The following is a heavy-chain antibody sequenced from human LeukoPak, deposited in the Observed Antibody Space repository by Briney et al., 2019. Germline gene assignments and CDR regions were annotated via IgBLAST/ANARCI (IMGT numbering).Heavy chain of an antibody. Sequence: SETLSLTCTVSGGSISSSNYYWGWIRQPPGKGLEWIGSIYYSGSTYYNPSLKSRVTISVDTSKNQFSLKLSSVTAADTAVYYCARYSSGWYPGDYWGQGTLVTISS. D-gene: IGHD6-19*01. CDR2: IYYSGST. J-gene: IGHJ4*02. V-gene: IGHV4-39*01. CDR1: GGSISSSNYY. CDR3: ARYSSGWYPGDY.